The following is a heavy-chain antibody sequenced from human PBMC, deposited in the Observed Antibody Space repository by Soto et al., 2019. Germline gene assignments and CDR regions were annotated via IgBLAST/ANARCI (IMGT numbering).Heavy chain of an antibody. CDR3: AKEIDILTGPQFDY. D-gene: IGHD3-9*01. Sequence: GGSLRLSCAASGFTFSNAWMSWVRQAPGKGLEWVSAISGSGGSTYYADSVKGRFTISRDNSKNTLYLQMNSLRAEDTAVYYCAKEIDILTGPQFDYWGQGTLVTAPQ. V-gene: IGHV3-23*01. CDR1: GFTFSNAW. CDR2: ISGSGGST. J-gene: IGHJ4*02.